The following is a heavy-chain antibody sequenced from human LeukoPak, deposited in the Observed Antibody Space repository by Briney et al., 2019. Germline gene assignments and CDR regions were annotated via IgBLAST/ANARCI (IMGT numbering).Heavy chain of an antibody. D-gene: IGHD3-22*01. J-gene: IGHJ6*02. Sequence: PGGSLRLSCAAPGFTFSSYAMHWVRQAPGKGLEWVAVISYDGSNKYYADSVKGRFTISRDNSKNTLYLQMNSLRAEDTAVYYCARSDSSGYYYTYYYYGMDVWGQGTTVTVSS. CDR2: ISYDGSNK. CDR1: GFTFSSYA. CDR3: ARSDSSGYYYTYYYYGMDV. V-gene: IGHV3-30*04.